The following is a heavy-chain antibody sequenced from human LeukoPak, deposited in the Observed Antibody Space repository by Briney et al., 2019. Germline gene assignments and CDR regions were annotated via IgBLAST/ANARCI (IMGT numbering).Heavy chain of an antibody. CDR1: GGSISSHY. D-gene: IGHD6-13*01. J-gene: IGHJ6*03. CDR2: IYFSVST. V-gene: IGHV4-59*11. CDR3: ARDVIAAAGTFKKYYYYYYMDV. Sequence: SETLSLTCTVSGGSISSHYWSWIRQPPGKGLEWIGYIYFSVSTNYNPSLKSRVTISVDTSKNQFSLKLSSVTAADTAVYYCARDVIAAAGTFKKYYYYYYMDVWGKGITVTVSS.